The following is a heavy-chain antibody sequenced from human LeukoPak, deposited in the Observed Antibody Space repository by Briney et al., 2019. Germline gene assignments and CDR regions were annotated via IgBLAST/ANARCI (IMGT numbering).Heavy chain of an antibody. V-gene: IGHV4-31*03. Sequence: TLSLTCTVSGCSISSGGYYWSWIRQHPGKGLEWIGYIYYSGSTYYNPSLKSRVTISVDTSKNQFSLKMSSVTAADTAVYYCARLNCSSTSCYQDYWGQGTLVTVSS. D-gene: IGHD2-2*01. CDR2: IYYSGST. J-gene: IGHJ4*02. CDR1: GCSISSGGYY. CDR3: ARLNCSSTSCYQDY.